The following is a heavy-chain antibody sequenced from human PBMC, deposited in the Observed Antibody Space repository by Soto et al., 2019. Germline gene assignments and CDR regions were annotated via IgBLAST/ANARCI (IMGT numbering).Heavy chain of an antibody. J-gene: IGHJ3*02. Sequence: ASVKVSCKASGYTFTSYGISWVRQAPGQGLEWMGWINAYNGDTNYAQKLQCRVTMTTVTSKSTVYLELRSLRSDDTAVYYCSRSVSSSGADQWLDDAFDIWGQEIMVTVSS. CDR1: GYTFTSYG. CDR3: SRSVSSSGADQWLDDAFDI. CDR2: INAYNGDT. V-gene: IGHV1-18*04. D-gene: IGHD6-19*01.